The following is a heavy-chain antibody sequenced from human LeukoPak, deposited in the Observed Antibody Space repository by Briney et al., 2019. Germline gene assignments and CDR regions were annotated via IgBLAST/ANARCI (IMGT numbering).Heavy chain of an antibody. CDR2: IYYSGST. J-gene: IGHJ4*02. D-gene: IGHD5-18*01. CDR1: GGSISSYY. Sequence: SETLSLTCTVSGGSISSYYWSWIRQPPGKGLEWIGYIYYSGSTNYNPSLKSRVTISVDTSKNQFSLKLSSVTAADTAVYYCARFGYSLESEYYFDYWGQGTLVTVSS. CDR3: ARFGYSLESEYYFDY. V-gene: IGHV4-59*12.